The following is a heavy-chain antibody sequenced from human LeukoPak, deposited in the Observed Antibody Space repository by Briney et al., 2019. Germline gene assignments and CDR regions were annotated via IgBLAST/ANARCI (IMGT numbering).Heavy chain of an antibody. V-gene: IGHV4-59*01. Sequence: SETLSLTCTVSGGSISSYYWSWIQQPPGKGLEWIGYIYYSGSTNYNPSLKSRVTISVDTSKNQFSLKLSSVTAADTAVYYCAREGYPDRSGWYKREDSNIDYWGQGTLVTVSS. J-gene: IGHJ4*02. CDR2: IYYSGST. CDR1: GGSISSYY. D-gene: IGHD6-19*01. CDR3: AREGYPDRSGWYKREDSNIDY.